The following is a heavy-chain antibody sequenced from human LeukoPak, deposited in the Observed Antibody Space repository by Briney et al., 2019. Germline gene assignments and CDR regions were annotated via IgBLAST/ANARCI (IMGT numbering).Heavy chain of an antibody. J-gene: IGHJ4*02. D-gene: IGHD1-1*01. V-gene: IGHV4-59*01. CDR2: IYYSGST. CDR3: ARTNVNYFDY. CDR1: GGSISSYY. Sequence: SETLSLTCTVPGGSISSYYWSSIRQPPGKGLEWIGYIYYSGSTNYNPSLKSRVTISVDTSKNQFSLKLSSVTAADTAVYYCARTNVNYFDYWGQGTLVTVSS.